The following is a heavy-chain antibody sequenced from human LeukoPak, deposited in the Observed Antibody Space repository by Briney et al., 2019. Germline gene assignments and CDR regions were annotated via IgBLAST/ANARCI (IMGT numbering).Heavy chain of an antibody. CDR1: GFTFSSYA. V-gene: IGHV3-30-3*01. CDR3: AAGGFFDY. Sequence: GGSLRLSCAASGFTFSSYAMHWVRQAPGKGLEWVAVLSYDGTSKYYADSVKGRFTISRDNSKNTLYLQMNSLRAEDTAVYYCAAGGFFDYWGQGTLVTVSS. D-gene: IGHD3-16*01. CDR2: LSYDGTSK. J-gene: IGHJ4*02.